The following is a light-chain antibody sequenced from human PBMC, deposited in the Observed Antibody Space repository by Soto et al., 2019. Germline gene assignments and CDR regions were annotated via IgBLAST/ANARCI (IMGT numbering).Light chain of an antibody. J-gene: IGKJ1*01. CDR3: QQYGSSPLT. CDR2: GAS. CDR1: QSVSSSY. Sequence: EIVLTQSPGTLSLSPGERATLSCRASQSVSSSYLAWYQQKPGQAPRLLIYGASSRATGIPDRFRGSGSGTDFTLNISRLEPEDFAVYYCQQYGSSPLTFGQGTKVEIK. V-gene: IGKV3-20*01.